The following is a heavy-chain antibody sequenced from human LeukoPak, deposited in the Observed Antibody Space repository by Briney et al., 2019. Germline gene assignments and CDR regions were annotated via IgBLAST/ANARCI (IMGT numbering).Heavy chain of an antibody. V-gene: IGHV4-39*01. CDR2: VYHSGST. D-gene: IGHD1-26*01. Sequence: SETLSLTCTVSRGSISNRRDYWWAWIRQPPGQGLEWIGSVYHSGSTYSNPSLKSRLTISVDTSKDQFSLNLTSVTAADTAVYYCARQRAGGTWAFDYWGQGTLLTVSS. J-gene: IGHJ4*02. CDR3: ARQRAGGTWAFDY. CDR1: RGSISNRRDY.